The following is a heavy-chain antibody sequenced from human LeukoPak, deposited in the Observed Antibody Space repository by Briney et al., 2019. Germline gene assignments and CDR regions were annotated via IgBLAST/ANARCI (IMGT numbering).Heavy chain of an antibody. D-gene: IGHD4/OR15-4a*01. CDR3: GGGRGWLTDY. J-gene: IGHJ4*02. CDR1: GLTFSTYW. Sequence: GGSLRLSCAASGLTFSTYWMNWVRQAPGKGLEWVANIKKDGSETYYVDSVKGRFTISRDNAKNSLYLQMNSLRDEDKGVYYWGGGRGWLTDYWGQGTLVTVSS. V-gene: IGHV3-7*04. CDR2: IKKDGSET.